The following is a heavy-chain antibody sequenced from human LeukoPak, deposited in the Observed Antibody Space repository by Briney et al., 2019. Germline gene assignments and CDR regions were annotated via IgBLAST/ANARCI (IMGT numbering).Heavy chain of an antibody. CDR2: MNPNSGNT. D-gene: IGHD3-9*01. CDR1: GYTFTSYD. V-gene: IGHV1-8*01. J-gene: IGHJ4*02. CDR3: ASSGYDILTGYYVDY. Sequence: ASVKVSCKASGYTFTSYDINWVRQATGQGLEWMGWMNPNSGNTGYAQKFQGRVTMTRNTSISTAYMELSSLRSEDTAVYYCASSGYDILTGYYVDYWGQGTLVTVSS.